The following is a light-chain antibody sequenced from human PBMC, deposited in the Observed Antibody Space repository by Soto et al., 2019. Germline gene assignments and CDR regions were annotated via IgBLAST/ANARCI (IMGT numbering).Light chain of an antibody. Sequence: MTQSPATLSVSPGERATLSCRASQSIGSKLVWYQQKPGQAPRLLIYNASTRATDTPARFSGSGSGTEFTLSISGLQSEDFAVYYCQQYNNWPPYSFGQGTKLEI. CDR3: QQYNNWPPYS. CDR2: NAS. CDR1: QSIGSK. V-gene: IGKV3D-15*01. J-gene: IGKJ2*03.